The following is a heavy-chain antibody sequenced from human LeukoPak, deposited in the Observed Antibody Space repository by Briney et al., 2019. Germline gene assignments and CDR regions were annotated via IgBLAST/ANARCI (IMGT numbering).Heavy chain of an antibody. V-gene: IGHV1-69*05. CDR2: IIPIFGTA. Sequence: ASVKVSCKASGGTFSSYAISWVRLAPGQGREWMGRIIPIFGTANYAQKFQGRVTITTDESTSTAYMELSSLRSEDTAVYYCARGDYYDSSGYEFDYWGQGTLVTVSS. CDR1: GGTFSSYA. CDR3: ARGDYYDSSGYEFDY. D-gene: IGHD3-22*01. J-gene: IGHJ4*02.